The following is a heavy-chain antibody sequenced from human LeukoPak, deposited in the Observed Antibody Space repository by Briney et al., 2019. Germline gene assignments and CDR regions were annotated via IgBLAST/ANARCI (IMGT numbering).Heavy chain of an antibody. Sequence: GGSLRLSCAASGFIFSSYGMHWVRQAPGKGLEWVAFIRYHGSNTYHADSVKGRFTVSRDNSNNTLYLQMNSLRAEDTAVYYCARKAGYYYGSGDYWGQGTLVTVSS. J-gene: IGHJ4*02. D-gene: IGHD3-10*01. V-gene: IGHV3-30*02. CDR1: GFIFSSYG. CDR3: ARKAGYYYGSGDY. CDR2: IRYHGSNT.